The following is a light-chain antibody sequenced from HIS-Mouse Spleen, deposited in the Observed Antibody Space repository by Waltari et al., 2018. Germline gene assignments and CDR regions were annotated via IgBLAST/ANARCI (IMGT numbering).Light chain of an antibody. CDR3: GTWDSSLSVWV. V-gene: IGLV1-51*01. CDR1: SSNIGNNY. Sequence: QSVLTQPPSVSAAPGQKVTISCSGSSSNIGNNYVSWYQQLPGKAPKLPIYDNNKRPSGITDRVSGSKSGTSATLGITGLQTGDEADYYCGTWDSSLSVWVFGGGTKLTVL. J-gene: IGLJ3*02. CDR2: DNN.